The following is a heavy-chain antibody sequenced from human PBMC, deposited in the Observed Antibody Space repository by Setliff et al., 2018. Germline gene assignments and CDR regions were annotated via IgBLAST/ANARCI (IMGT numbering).Heavy chain of an antibody. CDR3: ACPDTLTGLYDY. J-gene: IGHJ4*02. CDR2: ISSSGSTI. V-gene: IGHV3-48*04. D-gene: IGHD3-9*01. CDR1: GFTFSSYS. Sequence: LRLSCAASGFTFSSYSMNWVRQAPGKGLEWVSYISSSGSTIYYADSVKGRFTISRDNAKNSLYLQMNSLRAEDTAVYYCACPDTLTGLYDYWGQGTLVTVSS.